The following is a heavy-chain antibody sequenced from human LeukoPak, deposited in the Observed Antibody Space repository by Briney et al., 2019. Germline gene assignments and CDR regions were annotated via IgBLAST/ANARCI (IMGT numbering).Heavy chain of an antibody. CDR1: GFTVSSNY. V-gene: IGHV3-66*01. D-gene: IGHD6-19*01. CDR2: IYTGGST. CDR3: AKVGAVAGSSRYFDC. Sequence: PGGSLRLSCVASGFTVSSNYMSWVRQAPGKGLEWVSVIYTGGSTYYADSVKSRFTISRDNSKNTLYLQMNSLRAEDTAVCYCAKVGAVAGSSRYFDCWGQGTLVTVSS. J-gene: IGHJ4*02.